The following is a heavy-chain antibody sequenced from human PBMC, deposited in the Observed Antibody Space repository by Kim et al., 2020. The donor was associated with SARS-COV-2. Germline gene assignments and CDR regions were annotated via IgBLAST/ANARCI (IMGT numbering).Heavy chain of an antibody. J-gene: IGHJ4*02. CDR2: ISYDGSNK. CDR1: GFTFSSYA. Sequence: GGSLRLSCAASGFTFSSYAMHWVRQAPGKGLEWVAVISYDGSNKYYADSVKGRFTISRDNSKNTLYQQMNSLRAEDTAVYYCAEEYSSSSGYFDYWGQGTLVTVSS. D-gene: IGHD6-6*01. CDR3: AEEYSSSSGYFDY. V-gene: IGHV3-30-3*01.